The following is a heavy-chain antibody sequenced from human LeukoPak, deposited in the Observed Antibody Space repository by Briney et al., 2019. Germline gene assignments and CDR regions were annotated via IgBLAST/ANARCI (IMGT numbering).Heavy chain of an antibody. J-gene: IGHJ5*02. V-gene: IGHV4-31*03. D-gene: IGHD2-15*01. CDR2: IYYSGST. Sequence: SETLSLTCTVSGGSISSGGYYWSWIRQHPGKGLEWIVYIYYSGSTYYNPSLKSRVTISVDTSKNQFSLKLSSVTAADTAVYYCARGVCSGGSCYSEGHWFDPWGQGTLVTVSS. CDR1: GGSISSGGYY. CDR3: ARGVCSGGSCYSEGHWFDP.